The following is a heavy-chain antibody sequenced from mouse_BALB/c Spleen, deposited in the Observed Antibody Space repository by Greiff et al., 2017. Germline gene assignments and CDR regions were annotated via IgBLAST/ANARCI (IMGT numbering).Heavy chain of an antibody. CDR3: ARGLRYYFDY. CDR1: GFNIKDYY. D-gene: IGHD1-1*01. J-gene: IGHJ2*01. CDR2: IDPENGNT. V-gene: IGHV14-1*02. Sequence: VQLKQSGAELVRPGALVKLSCKASGFNIKDYYMHWVKQRPEQGLEWIGWIDPENGNTIYDPKFQGKASITADTSSNTAYLQLSSLTSEDTAVYYCARGLRYYFDYWGQGTTLTVSS.